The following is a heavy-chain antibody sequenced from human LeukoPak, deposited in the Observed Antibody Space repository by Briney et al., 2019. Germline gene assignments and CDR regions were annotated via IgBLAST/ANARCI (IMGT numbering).Heavy chain of an antibody. CDR3: ARGVLGKWSLDY. CDR2: IIPIFGTA. J-gene: IGHJ4*02. Sequence: SVKVSCKASGGTFSSYAISWVRQAPGQGLEWMGGIIPIFGTANYAQKFQGRVTITTDESTSTAYMELSSLRSEDTAVYYCARGVLGKWSLDYWGQGTLVTVSS. D-gene: IGHD2-15*01. V-gene: IGHV1-69*05. CDR1: GGTFSSYA.